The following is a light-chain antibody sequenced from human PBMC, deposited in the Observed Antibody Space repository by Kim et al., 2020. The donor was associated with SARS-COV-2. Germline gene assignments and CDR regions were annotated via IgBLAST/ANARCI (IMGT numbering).Light chain of an antibody. CDR3: QVWDSSSDNTV. CDR2: YDS. J-gene: IGLJ3*02. V-gene: IGLV3-21*04. CDR1: NIGSKS. Sequence: APGKTARITFGGNNIGSKSVHWYQQRPGQAPVLVIYYDSDRPSGIPERFSGSNSGNTATLTISRVEAGDEADYYCQVWDSSSDNTVFGGGTQLTVL.